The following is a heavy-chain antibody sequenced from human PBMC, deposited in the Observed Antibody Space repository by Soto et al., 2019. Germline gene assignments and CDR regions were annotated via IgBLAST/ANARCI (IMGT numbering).Heavy chain of an antibody. CDR3: GRQYCTRTTCDGWFDP. V-gene: IGHV1-18*01. D-gene: IGHD2-2*01. Sequence: GASVKVSCKASGYSFRSYGINWVRQAPGQGLEWIGWVSGYNYNTKYAQKLQGRITVTTDTSTNTAYMELRSLRSDDTAIYYCGRQYCTRTTCDGWFDPWGQGTLVTVSS. CDR1: GYSFRSYG. CDR2: VSGYNYNT. J-gene: IGHJ5*02.